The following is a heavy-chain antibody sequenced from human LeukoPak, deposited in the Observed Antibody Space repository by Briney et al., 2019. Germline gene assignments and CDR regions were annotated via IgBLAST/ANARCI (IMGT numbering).Heavy chain of an antibody. V-gene: IGHV4-38-2*02. CDR3: ASIPWDILTGAEYRTLFDY. D-gene: IGHD3-9*01. Sequence: SETLSLTCTVSGGSISGYYWSWIRQPPGKGLEWIGSIYHSGSTYYNPSLKSRVTISVDTSKNQFSLKLSSVTAADTAVYYCASIPWDILTGAEYRTLFDYWGQGTLVTVSS. J-gene: IGHJ4*02. CDR2: IYHSGST. CDR1: GGSISGYY.